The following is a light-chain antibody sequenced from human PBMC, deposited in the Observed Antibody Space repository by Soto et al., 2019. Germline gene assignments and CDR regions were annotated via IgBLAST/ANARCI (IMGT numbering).Light chain of an antibody. Sequence: EMVLTQSPGILSLSPGERATLSCRASQTVSGNYLAWYQQKPGQSPRLLIYGSSDRATGIPDRFSGSGSGTDFTLIINRVEPEDFAVYYCQQYGSSPPYTFGQGTTLEI. CDR2: GSS. J-gene: IGKJ2*01. CDR1: QTVSGNY. V-gene: IGKV3-20*01. CDR3: QQYGSSPPYT.